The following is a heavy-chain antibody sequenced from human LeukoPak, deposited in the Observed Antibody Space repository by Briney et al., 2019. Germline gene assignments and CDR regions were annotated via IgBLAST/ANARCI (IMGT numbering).Heavy chain of an antibody. CDR1: GGSFSGYY. D-gene: IGHD6-13*01. CDR2: INHSGST. J-gene: IGHJ4*02. Sequence: PSETLSLTCAVYGGSFSGYYWSWIRQPPGKGLEWIGEINHSGSTNYNPSLKSRVTISVDTSKNQFSLKLSSVTAADTAVYYCAGHLPLAAAGTGVDYWGQGTLVTVSS. V-gene: IGHV4-34*01. CDR3: AGHLPLAAAGTGVDY.